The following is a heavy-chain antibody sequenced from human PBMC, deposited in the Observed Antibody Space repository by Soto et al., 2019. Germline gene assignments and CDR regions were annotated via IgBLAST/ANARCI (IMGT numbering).Heavy chain of an antibody. D-gene: IGHD3-3*01. J-gene: IGHJ4*02. Sequence: EVQLLESGGGLVQPGGSLRLSCAASGFTFSSYAMSWVRQAPGKGLEWVSAISGSGGSTYYAVSVKGRFTISRDNSKNTLYLQMNSLRAEDTAVYYCAKSFYDFWSGYCDYWGQGTLVTVSS. V-gene: IGHV3-23*01. CDR1: GFTFSSYA. CDR3: AKSFYDFWSGYCDY. CDR2: ISGSGGST.